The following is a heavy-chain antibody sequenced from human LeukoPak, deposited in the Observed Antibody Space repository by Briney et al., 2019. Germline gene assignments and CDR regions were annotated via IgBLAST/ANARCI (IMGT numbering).Heavy chain of an antibody. CDR3: ARPDSSNNYFHAFDI. D-gene: IGHD5-24*01. J-gene: IGHJ3*02. CDR2: IIPIFGTA. CDR1: GGTFSSYA. Sequence: GASVKVSCKASGGTFSSYAISWVRQVPGQGLEWMGRIIPIFGTANYAQKFQGRVTITTDESTSTAYMELSSLRSEDTAVYYCARPDSSNNYFHAFDIWGQGTMVTVSS. V-gene: IGHV1-69*05.